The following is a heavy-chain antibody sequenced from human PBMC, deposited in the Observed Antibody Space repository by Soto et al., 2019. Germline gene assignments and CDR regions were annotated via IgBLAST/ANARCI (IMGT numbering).Heavy chain of an antibody. V-gene: IGHV4-59*01. Sequence: CICIQKTPGKGLEWIGYIYYSGSTNYNPSLKSRVTISVDTSKNQISLNLNSVTAADTAVYYCARDQGIAVAVFDYWGQGTLVTV. J-gene: IGHJ4*02. CDR2: IYYSGST. CDR3: ARDQGIAVAVFDY. D-gene: IGHD6-19*01.